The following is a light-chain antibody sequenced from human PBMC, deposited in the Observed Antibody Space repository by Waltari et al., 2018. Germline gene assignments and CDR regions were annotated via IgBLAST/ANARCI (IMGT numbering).Light chain of an antibody. CDR3: AVWDDSLSGWV. J-gene: IGLJ3*02. Sequence: QSVLTQPPSASGTPGQRVTIFCSGSTSNIGSNYAYWSHHLPGTAPKVLVYRNNQRPSGVPDRFSGSKSDTSASLDISGLRSEDDAHYYCAVWDDSLSGWVFGGGTKVTVL. V-gene: IGLV1-47*01. CDR1: TSNIGSNY. CDR2: RNN.